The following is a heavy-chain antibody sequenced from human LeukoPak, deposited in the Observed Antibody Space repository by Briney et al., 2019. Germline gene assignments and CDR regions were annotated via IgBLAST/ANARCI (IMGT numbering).Heavy chain of an antibody. D-gene: IGHD2-2*01. V-gene: IGHV3-30*18. J-gene: IGHJ4*02. Sequence: GRSLRLSCVASGFTFSSYGMHWVRQAPGKGLEWVAVISYDGSNKYYADSVKGRSTISRDNSKNTLYLQMNSLRAEDTAVYYCAKDRASMWCSSSSCYYFDNWGQGTLVTVSS. CDR3: AKDRASMWCSSSSCYYFDN. CDR2: ISYDGSNK. CDR1: GFTFSSYG.